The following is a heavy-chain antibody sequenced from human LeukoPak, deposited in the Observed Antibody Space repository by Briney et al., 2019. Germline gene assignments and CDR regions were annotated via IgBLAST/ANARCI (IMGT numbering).Heavy chain of an antibody. CDR1: GFTFSSYS. Sequence: PGGSLRLSCAASGFTFSSYSMNWVRQAPGKGLEWVSSISSSSSYIYYADSVKGRFTISRDNAKNSLYLQMNSLRAEDTAVYYCARAVQYSYGLLIFDYWGQGTLVTVSS. CDR2: ISSSSSYI. CDR3: ARAVQYSYGLLIFDY. D-gene: IGHD5-18*01. J-gene: IGHJ4*02. V-gene: IGHV3-21*01.